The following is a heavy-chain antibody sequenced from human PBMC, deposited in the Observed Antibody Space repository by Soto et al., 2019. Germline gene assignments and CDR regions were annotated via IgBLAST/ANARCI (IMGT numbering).Heavy chain of an antibody. CDR3: ARDRLVVVRSRYFYYGMDV. Sequence: SETLSLTCTVSGGSISSGGYYWSWIRQHPGKGLELIGYIYNNGSTYYSPSLKSRIIISVDTSKNQFSLNLNSVTAADTAVYYCARDRLVVVRSRYFYYGMDVWGQGTTVTV. D-gene: IGHD2-15*01. J-gene: IGHJ6*02. CDR1: GGSISSGGYY. V-gene: IGHV4-31*03. CDR2: IYNNGST.